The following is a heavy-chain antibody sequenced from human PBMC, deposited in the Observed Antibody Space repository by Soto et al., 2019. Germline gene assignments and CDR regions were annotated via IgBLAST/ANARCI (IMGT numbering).Heavy chain of an antibody. J-gene: IGHJ6*02. Sequence: ASVKVSCKVSGYTLTELSMHWVRQAPGKGLEWMGGFDPEDGETIYAQKFQGRVTMTEDTSTDTAYMELSSLRSEDTAVYYCARGGRAIVATRRATSGRYYYYGMDVWGQGTTVTVSS. CDR3: ARGGRAIVATRRATSGRYYYYGMDV. D-gene: IGHD5-12*01. CDR1: GYTLTELS. V-gene: IGHV1-24*01. CDR2: FDPEDGET.